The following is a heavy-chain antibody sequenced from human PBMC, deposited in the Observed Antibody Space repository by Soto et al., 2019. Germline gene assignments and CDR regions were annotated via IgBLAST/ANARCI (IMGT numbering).Heavy chain of an antibody. CDR3: ARDDYGDYARYYYYMDV. V-gene: IGHV3-48*01. CDR1: GFTFSSYS. D-gene: IGHD4-17*01. Sequence: EVQLVESGGGLVQPGGSLRLSCAASGFTFSSYSMNWVRQAPGKGLEWVSYISSSSSTIYYADSVKGRFTISRDNAKNSLYLQMNSLRAEDTAVYYCARDDYGDYARYYYYMDVWGKGTTVTVSS. J-gene: IGHJ6*03. CDR2: ISSSSSTI.